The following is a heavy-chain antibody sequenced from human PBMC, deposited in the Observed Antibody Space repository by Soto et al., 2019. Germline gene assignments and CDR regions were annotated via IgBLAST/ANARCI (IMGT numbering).Heavy chain of an antibody. V-gene: IGHV1-69*08. J-gene: IGHJ4*02. D-gene: IGHD3-10*01. CDR3: AREEYYYGSGAVFDY. CDR2: IIPILGIA. CDR1: GGTFSSYT. Sequence: HVQLVQSGAEVKKPGSSVKVSCKASGGTFSSYTLSWVRQAPGQGLEWMGRIIPILGIANYAQKFQGRVTMTADKSTSTADMELSSLRSEATAVYYCAREEYYYGSGAVFDYWGQGTLVTVSS.